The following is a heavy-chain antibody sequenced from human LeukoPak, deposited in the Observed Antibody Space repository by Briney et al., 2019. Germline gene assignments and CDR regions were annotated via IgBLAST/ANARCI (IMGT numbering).Heavy chain of an antibody. CDR3: ARDQIDSSGYYYSNWFDP. Sequence: KPSETLSLTCTVSGGSISSYYWSWIRQPPGKGLEWIGYIYYSGSTNYNPSLKSLVTISVDTSKNQFSLKLSSVTAADTAVYYCARDQIDSSGYYYSNWFDPWGQGTLVTVSS. D-gene: IGHD3-22*01. CDR1: GGSISSYY. J-gene: IGHJ5*02. V-gene: IGHV4-59*01. CDR2: IYYSGST.